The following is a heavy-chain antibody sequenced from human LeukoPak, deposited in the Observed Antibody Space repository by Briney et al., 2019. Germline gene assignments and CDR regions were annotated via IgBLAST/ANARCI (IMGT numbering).Heavy chain of an antibody. CDR1: GFTFISYW. Sequence: GGSLRLSCAASGFTFISYWMHWVRQAPGKGLVWVSRINSDGSSTSYADSVKGRFTISRDNAKNTLYLQMNSLRAEDTAVYYCARMGPYGSGSYAVDYWGQGTLVTVSS. CDR3: ARMGPYGSGSYAVDY. V-gene: IGHV3-74*01. J-gene: IGHJ4*02. CDR2: INSDGSST. D-gene: IGHD3-10*01.